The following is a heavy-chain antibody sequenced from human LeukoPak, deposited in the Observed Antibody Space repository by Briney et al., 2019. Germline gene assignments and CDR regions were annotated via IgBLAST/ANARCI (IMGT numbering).Heavy chain of an antibody. CDR1: GFTFSGSA. D-gene: IGHD3-22*01. V-gene: IGHV3-73*01. J-gene: IGHJ4*02. Sequence: GSLRLSCAASGFTFSGSAMHWVRQASGKGLEWVGRIRSKANSYATAYAASVKGRFTISRDDSKNTAYLQMNSLKTEDTAVYYCTRPHYYDSSGYYYWGQGTLVTVSS. CDR2: IRSKANSYAT. CDR3: TRPHYYDSSGYYY.